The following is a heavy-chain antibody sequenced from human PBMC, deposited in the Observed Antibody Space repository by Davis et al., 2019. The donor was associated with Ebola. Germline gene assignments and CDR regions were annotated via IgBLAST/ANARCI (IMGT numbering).Heavy chain of an antibody. Sequence: MPSQTLSLTCPVYAGSFSGYYWSWIRPPPGKGLEWIGEINHSGNTTYNPSLKSRVTISVDTPKNQFSLKLSSVTAADTAVYYCARHGYSSGWSNWFDPWGQGTLVTVSS. V-gene: IGHV4-34*01. D-gene: IGHD6-19*01. J-gene: IGHJ5*02. CDR2: INHSGNT. CDR3: ARHGYSSGWSNWFDP. CDR1: AGSFSGYY.